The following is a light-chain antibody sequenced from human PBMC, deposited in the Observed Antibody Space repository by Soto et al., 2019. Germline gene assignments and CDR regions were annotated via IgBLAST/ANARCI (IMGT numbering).Light chain of an antibody. Sequence: QSVLTQPASVSGSPGQSITISCAGTSSDVGGYNSVSWYQQLPGRVPKLVIYGVSNRPSGISNRFSGTKSGNTASLTISGLQAEDEADYYCMSFTSSITYVFGTGTKLTVL. CDR2: GVS. J-gene: IGLJ1*01. CDR3: MSFTSSITYV. CDR1: SSDVGGYNS. V-gene: IGLV2-14*03.